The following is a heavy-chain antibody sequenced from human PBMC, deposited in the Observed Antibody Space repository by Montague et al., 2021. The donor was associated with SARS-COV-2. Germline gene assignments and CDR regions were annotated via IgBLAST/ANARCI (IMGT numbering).Heavy chain of an antibody. CDR1: GLTFSSYR. V-gene: IGHV3-21*01. J-gene: IGHJ6*02. CDR2: ISRSSSYI. CDR3: ATSYGSVVSYYYYGMDV. Sequence: SLRLSCAASGLTFSSYRMNWVRQAPGKGLEWVSSISRSSSYIYYADSVKGRFTISRDNAKNSLYLQMNSLRAEDTAVYFCATSYGSVVSYYYYGMDVWGQGTTVTVSS. D-gene: IGHD5-18*01.